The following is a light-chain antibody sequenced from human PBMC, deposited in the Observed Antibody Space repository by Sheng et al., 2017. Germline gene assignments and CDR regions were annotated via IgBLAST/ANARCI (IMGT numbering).Light chain of an antibody. CDR1: SSNIGAGYD. V-gene: IGLV1-40*01. Sequence: QSVLTQPPSVSGAPGQRVTISCTGSSSNIGAGYDVHWYQQLPGTAPKLLIYANRNRPSGVPDRFSASKSGNTASLTIAGLQAEDEADYFCASYKSNSYFFGSGTKVTVL. CDR2: ANR. CDR3: ASYKSNSYF. J-gene: IGLJ1*01.